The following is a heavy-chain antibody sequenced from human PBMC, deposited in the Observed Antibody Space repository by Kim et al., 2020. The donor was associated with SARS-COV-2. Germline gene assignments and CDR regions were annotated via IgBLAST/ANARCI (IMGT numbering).Heavy chain of an antibody. CDR3: AKEAGGMDV. CDR1: GFTFSSYA. J-gene: IGHJ6*02. Sequence: GGSLRLSCAASGFTFSSYAMSWVRQAPGKGLEWVSVIYSGGSSTYYADSVKGRFTISRDNSKNTLYLQMNSLRAEDTAVYYCAKEAGGMDVWGQGTTVTVSS. V-gene: IGHV3-23*03. CDR2: IYSGGSST.